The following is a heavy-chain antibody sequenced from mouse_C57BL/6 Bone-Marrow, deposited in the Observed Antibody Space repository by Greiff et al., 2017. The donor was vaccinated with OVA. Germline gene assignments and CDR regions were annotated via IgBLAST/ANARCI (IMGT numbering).Heavy chain of an antibody. V-gene: IGHV1-81*01. CDR3: ARSYYKDAMDY. Sequence: QVQLQQSGAELARPGASVKLSCKASGYTFTSYGISWVKQRTGQGLEWIGEIYPRSGNTYYNEKFKGKATLTADKSSSTAYMELRSLTSEDTAIYYCARSYYKDAMDYWGQGTSVTVSS. CDR1: GYTFTSYG. CDR2: IYPRSGNT. D-gene: IGHD2-12*01. J-gene: IGHJ4*01.